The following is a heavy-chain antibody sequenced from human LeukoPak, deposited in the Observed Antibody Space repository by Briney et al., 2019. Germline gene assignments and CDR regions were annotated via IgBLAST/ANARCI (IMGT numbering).Heavy chain of an antibody. CDR1: GFTFSGSA. Sequence: GGSLRLSCAASGFTFSGSAMQWVRQASGKGPEWVGRIRSKANSYATAYAASVKDRFTISRDDSKNTAYLQMNSLRTEDTAVYYCARWVELWGVYVDYWGQGALVTVSS. CDR2: IRSKANSYAT. V-gene: IGHV3-73*01. J-gene: IGHJ4*02. CDR3: ARWVELWGVYVDY. D-gene: IGHD3-16*01.